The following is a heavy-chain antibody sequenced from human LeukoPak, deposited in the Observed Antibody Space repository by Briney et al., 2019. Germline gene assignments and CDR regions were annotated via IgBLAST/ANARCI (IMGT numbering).Heavy chain of an antibody. CDR3: AREEDYYDSSGYLGY. J-gene: IGHJ4*02. V-gene: IGHV3-23*01. CDR1: GITFSSYG. D-gene: IGHD3-22*01. CDR2: ISSTGGTT. Sequence: GGSLRLSCAASGITFSSYGMSWVRQAPGKGLEWVSSISSTGGTTYYADSVKGRFTISRDNSKNTLYLQMNSLRAEDTAIYYCAREEDYYDSSGYLGYWGQGTLVTVSS.